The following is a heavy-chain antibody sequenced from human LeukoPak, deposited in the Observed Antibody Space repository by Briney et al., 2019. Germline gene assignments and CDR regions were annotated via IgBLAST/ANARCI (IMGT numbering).Heavy chain of an antibody. CDR2: ISSSGNYI. J-gene: IGHJ4*02. CDR1: RFTFSSYS. CDR3: ARDGYGGYWFDY. Sequence: GGSLRLSCAASRFTFSSYSMNWGRQAPGKGLEWVSSISSSGNYIYYADSVKGRFTISRDNAKNSLYLQMSSLRAEDTAVYYCARDGYGGYWFDYWGQGTLVTVSS. V-gene: IGHV3-21*01. D-gene: IGHD5-12*01.